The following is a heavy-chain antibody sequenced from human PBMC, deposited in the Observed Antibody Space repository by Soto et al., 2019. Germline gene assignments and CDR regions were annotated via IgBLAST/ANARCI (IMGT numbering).Heavy chain of an antibody. CDR3: ARDSRSWYIANWFDP. J-gene: IGHJ5*02. D-gene: IGHD6-13*01. CDR1: GFTFSSYG. CDR2: IWYDGSNK. V-gene: IGHV3-33*01. Sequence: QVQLVESGGGAVQPGRSLRLSCAASGFTFSSYGMHWVRQAPGKGLEWVAVIWYDGSNKYYADSVKGRFTISRDNSKNTLYLQMNSLRAEDTAVYYCARDSRSWYIANWFDPWGQGTLVTVSS.